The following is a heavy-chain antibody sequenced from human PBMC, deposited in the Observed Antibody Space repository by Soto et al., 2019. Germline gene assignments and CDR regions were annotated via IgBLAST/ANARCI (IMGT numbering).Heavy chain of an antibody. Sequence: SETLSLTCTVSGGSIRSYYWCWIRQPAAQGLGQIGRVYIHGSPNYYHSLKRRGTLSVHPSTNQFSLNLSSVTAAVKAVYYCARDQFGGMDFWGQGTPVTVSS. J-gene: IGHJ6*02. D-gene: IGHD3-16*01. CDR1: GGSIRSYY. V-gene: IGHV4-4*07. CDR3: ARDQFGGMDF. CDR2: VYIHGSP.